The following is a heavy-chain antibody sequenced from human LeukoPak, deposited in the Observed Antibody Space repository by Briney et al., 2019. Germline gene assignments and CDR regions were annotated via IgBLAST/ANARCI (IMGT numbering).Heavy chain of an antibody. J-gene: IGHJ4*02. CDR3: ARGPVYCSGGSCYFFPPERYYFDY. V-gene: IGHV1-3*01. CDR1: GYTFTSYA. Sequence: ASVKVSCKASGYTFTSYAMHWVRQAPGQRLEWMGWINAGNGNTKYSQKFQGRVTITRDTSASTAYMELSSLRSEDTAVYYCARGPVYCSGGSCYFFPPERYYFDYWGQGTLVTVSS. D-gene: IGHD2-15*01. CDR2: INAGNGNT.